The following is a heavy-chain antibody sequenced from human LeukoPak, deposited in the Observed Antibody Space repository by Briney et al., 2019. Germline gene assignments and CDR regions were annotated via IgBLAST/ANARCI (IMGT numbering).Heavy chain of an antibody. J-gene: IGHJ2*01. V-gene: IGHV4-34*01. CDR1: GGSFSGYY. CDR3: ARAFVGSGSGRLGPWLNWYFDL. CDR2: INHSGST. D-gene: IGHD6-19*01. Sequence: SETLSLTCAVYGGSFSGYYWSWSRQPPGKGLEWMVEINHSGSTNYNPSLKSRVTISVDTSKNQFSLKLSSVTAADTAVYYCARAFVGSGSGRLGPWLNWYFDLWGRGTLVTVSS.